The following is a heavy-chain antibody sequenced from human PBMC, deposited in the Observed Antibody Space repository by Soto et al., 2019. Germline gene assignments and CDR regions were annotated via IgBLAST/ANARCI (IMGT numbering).Heavy chain of an antibody. CDR3: ARDQGYCSGGSCYVAGY. D-gene: IGHD2-15*01. V-gene: IGHV3-74*01. Sequence: EVQLVESGGGLVQPGGSLRLSCAASGFTFSSYWMHWVRQAPGKGLVWVSRINSDGSSTGYADSVMGRFTISRDNAKNMXYRQMNRLRAEDTAVYYCARDQGYCSGGSCYVAGYWGQGTLVTVSS. J-gene: IGHJ4*02. CDR2: INSDGSST. CDR1: GFTFSSYW.